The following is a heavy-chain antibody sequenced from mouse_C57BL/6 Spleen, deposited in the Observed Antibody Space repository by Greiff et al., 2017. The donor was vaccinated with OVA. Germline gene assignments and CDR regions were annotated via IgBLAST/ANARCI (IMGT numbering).Heavy chain of an antibody. V-gene: IGHV1-15*01. J-gene: IGHJ2*01. Sequence: VQLQQSGAELVRPGASVTLSCKASGYTFTDYEMHWVKQTPVHGLAWIGAIDPETGGTAYNQKFKGKAILTADKSSSTAYMELRSLTSEDSAVYYCTWVRDYWGQGTTLTVSS. D-gene: IGHD2-14*01. CDR2: IDPETGGT. CDR3: TWVRDY. CDR1: GYTFTDYE.